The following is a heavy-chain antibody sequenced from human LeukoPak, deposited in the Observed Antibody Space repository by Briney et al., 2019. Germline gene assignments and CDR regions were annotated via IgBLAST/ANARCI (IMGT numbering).Heavy chain of an antibody. CDR2: ITTSDGNT. V-gene: IGHV3-23*01. Sequence: PGGSLRLSCAASGFTFSSYTMSWVRQAPGKGLEWVSTITTSDGNTYYADSVKGRFTVSRDNSKNTLYLQMNSLRAEDTAVYYCAKDQRYNWNYVSPFDYWGQGTLVTVSS. CDR1: GFTFSSYT. D-gene: IGHD1-7*01. CDR3: AKDQRYNWNYVSPFDY. J-gene: IGHJ4*02.